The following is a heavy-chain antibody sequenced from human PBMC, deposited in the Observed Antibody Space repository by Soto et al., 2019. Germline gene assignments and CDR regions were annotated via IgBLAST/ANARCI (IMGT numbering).Heavy chain of an antibody. Sequence: PGGSLRLSCAASGFTFTRVSMNWVRQAPGKGLEWVSPISSTTNYIYYGDSMKGRFTISRDNAKNSLYLEMNSLRAEDTAVYYCARESEDLTSNFDYWGQGTLVTVSS. V-gene: IGHV3-21*06. J-gene: IGHJ4*02. CDR1: GFTFTRVS. CDR2: ISSTTNYI. CDR3: ARESEDLTSNFDY.